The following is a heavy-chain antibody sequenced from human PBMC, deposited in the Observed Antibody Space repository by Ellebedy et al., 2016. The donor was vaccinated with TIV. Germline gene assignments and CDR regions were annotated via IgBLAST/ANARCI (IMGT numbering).Heavy chain of an antibody. V-gene: IGHV3-73*01. Sequence: GESLKISCAASGFTFSGSIMHWVRQASGKGLEWLGRIRGKDNSDATAYAASVKGRFTISRDDSKNTAYLQMNSLKTEDMAVYYCASTPQGEYYLDYWGQGTLVTVSS. CDR1: GFTFSGSI. J-gene: IGHJ4*02. CDR3: ASTPQGEYYLDY. CDR2: IRGKDNSDAT. D-gene: IGHD3-16*01.